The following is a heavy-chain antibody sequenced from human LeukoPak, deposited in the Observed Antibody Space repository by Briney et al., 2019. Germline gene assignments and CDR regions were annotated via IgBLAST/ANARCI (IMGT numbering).Heavy chain of an antibody. CDR2: ISSSSSYI. J-gene: IGHJ4*02. CDR1: GFTFSSYS. CDR3: AKDIAQGYTFGSIEQDY. V-gene: IGHV3-21*04. D-gene: IGHD5-18*01. Sequence: PGGSLRLSCAASGFTFSSYSMNWVRQAPGKGLEWVSSISSSSSYIYYADSVKGRLTIYRDNSKDTLSLQMNSLRAEDTAVYYCAKDIAQGYTFGSIEQDYWGQGTLVTVSS.